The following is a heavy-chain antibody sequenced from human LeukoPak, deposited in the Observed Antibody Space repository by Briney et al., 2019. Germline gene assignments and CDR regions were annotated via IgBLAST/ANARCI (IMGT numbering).Heavy chain of an antibody. CDR3: AGSGREATIIRWGYYYYYGMDV. V-gene: IGHV3-30-3*01. CDR1: GFTFSSYA. CDR2: ISYVGSNK. D-gene: IGHD5-24*01. Sequence: GGSLRLSCSASGFTFSSYAMHWVCPAPGRGLEGVALISYVGSNKYYADSVKGGFTISRDNSKNTLYLQMKSLRAEDTVVYYCAGSGREATIIRWGYYYYYGMDVWGQGTTVTVSS. J-gene: IGHJ6*02.